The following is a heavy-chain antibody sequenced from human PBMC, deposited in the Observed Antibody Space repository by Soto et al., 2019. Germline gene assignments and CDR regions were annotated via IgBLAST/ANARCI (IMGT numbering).Heavy chain of an antibody. CDR3: ARAGAYGDNRSAF. CDR1: GFNFSVYW. J-gene: IGHJ4*02. CDR2: LNSVGTYA. V-gene: IGHV3-74*01. Sequence: SGGSLRLYCAASGFNFSVYWMHWVRQAPGKGLVWVARLNSVGTYASSADSVKGRVTISRDNAKDTLYLQLNSLRAEDTAVYYDARAGAYGDNRSAFWGQGTLVTVAS. D-gene: IGHD4-17*01.